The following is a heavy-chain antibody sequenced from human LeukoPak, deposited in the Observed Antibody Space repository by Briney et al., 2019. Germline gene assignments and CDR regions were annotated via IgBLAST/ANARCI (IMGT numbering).Heavy chain of an antibody. CDR2: MSFDGTHI. CDR3: ARCSGYGMDV. V-gene: IGHV3-30-3*01. D-gene: IGHD3-10*02. CDR1: GFTFSSYA. Sequence: PGRSLRLSCAASGFTFSSYAMHWVRQAPGKGLEWVAVMSFDGTHIYYADSVKGRFTISRDNSKNTLNLQMNSLRAEDTAVYYCARCSGYGMDVWGQGTTVTVSS. J-gene: IGHJ6*02.